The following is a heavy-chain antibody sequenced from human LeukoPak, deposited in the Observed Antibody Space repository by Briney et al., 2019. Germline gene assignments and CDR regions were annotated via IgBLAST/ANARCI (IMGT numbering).Heavy chain of an antibody. CDR3: ARRRVWDRYCSGGSCYPYFDY. J-gene: IGHJ4*02. CDR1: GGSISSSSYY. Sequence: SETLSLTCTVSGGSISSSSYYWGWIRQPPGKGLEWIGEINHSGSTNYNPSLKSRVTISVDTSKNQFTLKLSSVTAADTAVYYCARRRVWDRYCSGGSCYPYFDYWGQGTLVTVSS. V-gene: IGHV4-39*06. D-gene: IGHD2-15*01. CDR2: INHSGST.